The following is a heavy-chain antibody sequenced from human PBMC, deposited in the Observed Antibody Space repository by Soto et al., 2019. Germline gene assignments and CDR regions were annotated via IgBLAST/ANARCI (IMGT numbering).Heavy chain of an antibody. J-gene: IGHJ5*01. Sequence: EVQLVESGGGLVKPGGSLRLSCTASAFTFNTYSMNWVRQAPGKGLEWVSSISSSSRYIYYTDSVKGRFTVSRDNAKNSLYLQMNSLRDEDTAVYYCAKDMAAVTGTFNSWGQGNLVTVSS. D-gene: IGHD6-19*01. CDR3: AKDMAAVTGTFNS. CDR2: ISSSSRYI. V-gene: IGHV3-21*06. CDR1: AFTFNTYS.